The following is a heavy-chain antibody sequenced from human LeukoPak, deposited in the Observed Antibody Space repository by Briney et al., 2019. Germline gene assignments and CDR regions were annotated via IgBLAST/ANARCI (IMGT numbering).Heavy chain of an antibody. CDR1: GYSFTSYW. Sequence: GESLKISCKGSGYSFTSYWIGWVRQMPGKGLEWMGIIYPGDSDTRYSPSFQGQVTISADKSISTAYLQWSSLKASDTAMYYCARQGGYCSGGSCYVDAFDIWGQGTMVTVSS. CDR2: IYPGDSDT. CDR3: ARQGGYCSGGSCYVDAFDI. D-gene: IGHD2-15*01. V-gene: IGHV5-51*01. J-gene: IGHJ3*02.